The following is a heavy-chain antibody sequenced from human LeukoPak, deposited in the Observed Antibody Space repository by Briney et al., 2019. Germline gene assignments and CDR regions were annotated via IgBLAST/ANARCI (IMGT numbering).Heavy chain of an antibody. J-gene: IGHJ6*03. CDR3: TRSLRVRGVPDYMDV. D-gene: IGHD3-10*01. CDR2: IKQDGSEK. V-gene: IGHV3-7*03. CDR1: GFTFSTYW. Sequence: GGSLRLSCAASGFTFSTYWMSWVRQAPGKGLEWVANIKQDGSEKYYVDSVKGRFTISRDNSKNTPYLQMNNLRADDTAVYYCTRSLRVRGVPDYMDVWGKGTTVTVS.